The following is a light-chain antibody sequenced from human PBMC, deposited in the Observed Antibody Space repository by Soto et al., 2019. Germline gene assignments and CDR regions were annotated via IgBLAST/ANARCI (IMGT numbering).Light chain of an antibody. Sequence: EIVMPQSPATLSVSPGGSATLSCRASQSITTNLAWYQQKPGQAPRLLIYGASTRATGISDRFSGSGSGTEFTLTNSSLQSEDFAVYYCQQYNRWPPWTFGQGAKVDI. V-gene: IGKV3-15*01. CDR2: GAS. J-gene: IGKJ1*01. CDR3: QQYNRWPPWT. CDR1: QSITTN.